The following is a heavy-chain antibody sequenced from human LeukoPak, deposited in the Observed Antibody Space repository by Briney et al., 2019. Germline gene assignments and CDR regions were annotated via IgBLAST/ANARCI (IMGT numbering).Heavy chain of an antibody. CDR3: ASGPYNWFDP. CDR2: IYSGGST. CDR1: GFTVSSNY. V-gene: IGHV3-53*04. Sequence: GGSLRLSCAASGFTVSSNYMNRVRQAPGKGLEWVSVIYSGGSTYYADSVKGRFTISRHNSRNTLYLQMNSLRAEDTAVYYCASGPYNWFDPWGQGTLVTVSS. J-gene: IGHJ5*02.